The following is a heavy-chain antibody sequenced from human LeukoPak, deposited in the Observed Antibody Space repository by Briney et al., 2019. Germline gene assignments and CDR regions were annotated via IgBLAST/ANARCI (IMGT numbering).Heavy chain of an antibody. CDR2: IYTSGST. Sequence: SETLSLTCTVSGGSISSYYWSWIRQPPGKGLEWIGYIYTSGSTNYNPSLKSRVTISVDTSKKQFSLKLSSVTAADTAVYYCARGIWSEMATNYFDYWGQGTLVTVSS. CDR1: GGSISSYY. D-gene: IGHD5-24*01. J-gene: IGHJ4*02. V-gene: IGHV4-4*09. CDR3: ARGIWSEMATNYFDY.